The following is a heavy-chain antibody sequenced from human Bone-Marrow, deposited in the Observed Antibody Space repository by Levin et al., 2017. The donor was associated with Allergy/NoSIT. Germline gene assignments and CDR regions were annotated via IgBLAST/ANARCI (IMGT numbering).Heavy chain of an antibody. CDR3: ARGDIVVVTSQPLFDFPYAFDI. V-gene: IGHV3-33*01. CDR1: GFTFSSYG. J-gene: IGHJ3*02. CDR2: IWYDGSNK. Sequence: GGSLRLSCAASGFTFSSYGMHWVRQAPGKGLEWVAVIWYDGSNKYYADSVKGRFTISRDNSKNTLYLQMNSLRAEDTAVYYCARGDIVVVTSQPLFDFPYAFDIWGQGTMVTVSS. D-gene: IGHD2-2*01.